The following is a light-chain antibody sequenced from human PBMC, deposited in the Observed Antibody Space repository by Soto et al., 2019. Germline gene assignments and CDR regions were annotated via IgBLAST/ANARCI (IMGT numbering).Light chain of an antibody. V-gene: IGKV1-33*01. CDR3: QQYDNLPLT. J-gene: IGKJ4*01. CDR2: DAS. CDR1: QDITNY. Sequence: DIQMTQSPSSLSASVGDRLTITCQASQDITNYLNWYQQKPGKAPKXLIYDASNLETGVPSRFSGIGSGTDFTLTLDSLQPEDSATDDGQQYDNLPLTFGGGTKVDI.